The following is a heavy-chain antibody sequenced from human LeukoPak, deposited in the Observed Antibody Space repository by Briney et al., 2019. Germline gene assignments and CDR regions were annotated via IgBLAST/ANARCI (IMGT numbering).Heavy chain of an antibody. CDR3: ARVRDSTILSPYGMDV. CDR2: INPNSGGT. Sequence: ASVKVSCKASGYTFTGDYMHWVRQAPGQGLEWMGWINPNSGGTNYAQKFQGRVTMTRDTSISTAYMELSRLRSDDTAVYYCARVRDSTILSPYGMDVWGQGTTVTVSS. CDR1: GYTFTGDY. J-gene: IGHJ6*02. D-gene: IGHD2-21*01. V-gene: IGHV1-2*02.